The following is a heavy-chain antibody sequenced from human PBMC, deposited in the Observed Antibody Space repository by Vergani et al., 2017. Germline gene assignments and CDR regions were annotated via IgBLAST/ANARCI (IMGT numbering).Heavy chain of an antibody. Sequence: EVQLVESGGGLVQPGRSLRLSCAASGFTFDDYAMHWVRQAPGKGLEWVSGISWNRGSIGYADSVKGRFTISGDNAKNSLYLQMNSLRAEDTALYYCAKDSGGYYDSSGYYFDYWGQGTLVTVSS. D-gene: IGHD3-22*01. CDR2: ISWNRGSI. V-gene: IGHV3-9*01. J-gene: IGHJ4*02. CDR1: GFTFDDYA. CDR3: AKDSGGYYDSSGYYFDY.